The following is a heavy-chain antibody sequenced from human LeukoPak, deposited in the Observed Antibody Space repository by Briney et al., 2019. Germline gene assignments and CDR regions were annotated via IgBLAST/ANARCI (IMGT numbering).Heavy chain of an antibody. V-gene: IGHV4-30-2*01. CDR3: ARGKGGVRGVIHYYYYYGMDV. D-gene: IGHD3-10*01. CDR2: IYRSGST. J-gene: IGHJ6*04. CDR1: GGSISSGGYS. Sequence: SETLSLTCAVSGGSISSGGYSWSWIRQPPGKGLEWIGYIYRSGSTYYNPSLKSRVTISVDRSKNQFSLKLSSVTAADTAVYYCARGKGGVRGVIHYYYYYGMDVWGKGTTVTVSS.